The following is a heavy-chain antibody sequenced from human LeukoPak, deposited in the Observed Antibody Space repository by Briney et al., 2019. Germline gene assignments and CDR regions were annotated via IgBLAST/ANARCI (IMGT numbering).Heavy chain of an antibody. CDR2: IIPIFGTT. D-gene: IGHD2-15*01. CDR1: GGTFSSYA. J-gene: IGHJ4*02. Sequence: ASVKVSCKASGGTFSSYAISWVRQAPGQGLEWMGGIIPIFGTTNYAQRFQGRVTITADESTSTAYTELSSLRAEDTAVYYCAKDRVVVVAATLDYWGQGTLVTVSS. V-gene: IGHV1-69*01. CDR3: AKDRVVVVAATLDY.